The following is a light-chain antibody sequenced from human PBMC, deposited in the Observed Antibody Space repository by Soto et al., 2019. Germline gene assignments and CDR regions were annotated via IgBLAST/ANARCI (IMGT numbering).Light chain of an antibody. V-gene: IGKV1-5*01. J-gene: IGKJ1*01. Sequence: DIQMTQSPSTLSGSVGYRVTITCRASQTISSWLAWYQQKPGKAPKLLIYDASSLESGVPSRFSGSGSGTEFTLTISSLQPDDFATYYCQQYNSYSRTFVQGTKVDIK. CDR2: DAS. CDR1: QTISSW. CDR3: QQYNSYSRT.